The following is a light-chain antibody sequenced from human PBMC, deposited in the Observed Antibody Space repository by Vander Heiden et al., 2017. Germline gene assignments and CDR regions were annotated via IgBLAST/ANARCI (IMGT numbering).Light chain of an antibody. CDR2: WAS. Sequence: DIVMTQSPDSLAWSLGERATINCKSSQSVLYSSNNKNYLAWYQQKPGQPPKLLIYWASTRESGVPDRFSGSGSGTDFTLTISSLQAEDVAVYYCQQYYSTPRTFGQGTKLEIK. J-gene: IGKJ2*01. V-gene: IGKV4-1*01. CDR3: QQYYSTPRT. CDR1: QSVLYSSNNKNY.